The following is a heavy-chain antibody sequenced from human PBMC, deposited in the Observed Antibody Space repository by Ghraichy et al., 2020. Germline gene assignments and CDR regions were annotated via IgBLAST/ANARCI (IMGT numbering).Heavy chain of an antibody. D-gene: IGHD6-13*01. Sequence: GGSLRLSCAASGFTFSSYGMHWVRQAPGKGLEWVAVISYDGSNKYYADSVKGRFTISRDNSKNTLYLQMNSLRAEDTAVYYCAKDSTVAAADYYYYYMDVWGKGTTVTVSS. V-gene: IGHV3-30*18. CDR1: GFTFSSYG. CDR2: ISYDGSNK. CDR3: AKDSTVAAADYYYYYMDV. J-gene: IGHJ6*03.